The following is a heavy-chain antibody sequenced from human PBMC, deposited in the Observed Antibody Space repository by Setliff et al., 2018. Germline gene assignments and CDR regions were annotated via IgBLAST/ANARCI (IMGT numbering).Heavy chain of an antibody. CDR2: TIPIFGTT. CDR1: GYNFITTG. V-gene: IGHV1-69*05. Sequence: SVKVSCKTSGYNFITTGISWVRQAPGQGPEWMGGTIPIFGTTDYSQKFQGRVTIITDESTNTAFMQLSSLRAEDTAVYYCARVSGWEWDYWGQGTLVTVSS. CDR3: ARVSGWEWDY. D-gene: IGHD6-19*01. J-gene: IGHJ4*02.